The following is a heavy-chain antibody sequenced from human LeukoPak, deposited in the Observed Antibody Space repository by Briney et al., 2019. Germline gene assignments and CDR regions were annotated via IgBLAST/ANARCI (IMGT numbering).Heavy chain of an antibody. Sequence: SETLSLTCTVSGGSISSGTYYWSWIRQPAGKGLEWIGRIYTSGSTNYNPSLKSRVTISADTSKNQFSLKLSSVTAADTAVYYCAREWPPYSSSWYEGPYYFDYWGQGTLVTVSS. CDR3: AREWPPYSSSWYEGPYYFDY. V-gene: IGHV4-61*02. D-gene: IGHD6-13*01. J-gene: IGHJ4*02. CDR2: IYTSGST. CDR1: GGSISSGTYY.